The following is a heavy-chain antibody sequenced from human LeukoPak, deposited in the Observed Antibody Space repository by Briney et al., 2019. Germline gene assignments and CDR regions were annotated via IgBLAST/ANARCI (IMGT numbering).Heavy chain of an antibody. Sequence: GGSLRLSCAASGFTFSSYGMSWVRQAPGKGLEWVSGITSGRTTYYADSVKGRFTFSRDNSKNTLSLQMNNLRAEDTAIYYCAKERSGGDFFDYWGQGTLVTVSS. J-gene: IGHJ4*02. CDR1: GFTFSSYG. V-gene: IGHV3-23*01. CDR3: AKERSGGDFFDY. CDR2: ITSGRTT. D-gene: IGHD2-21*02.